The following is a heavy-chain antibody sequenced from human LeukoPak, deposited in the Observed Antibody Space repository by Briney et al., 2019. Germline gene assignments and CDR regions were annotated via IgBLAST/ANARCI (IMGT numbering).Heavy chain of an antibody. V-gene: IGHV3-20*04. CDR1: GFTFDDYG. D-gene: IGHD3-22*01. Sequence: PGGSLRLSCAASGFTFDDYGMTWVRQAPGKGLEWVSMISWNGGTTSYADAVKGRFTISRDSAKNSLYLQMNSLRAEDTALYYCARRGFDSSGFYYFFDFWGQGTLVAVSS. J-gene: IGHJ4*02. CDR3: ARRGFDSSGFYYFFDF. CDR2: ISWNGGTT.